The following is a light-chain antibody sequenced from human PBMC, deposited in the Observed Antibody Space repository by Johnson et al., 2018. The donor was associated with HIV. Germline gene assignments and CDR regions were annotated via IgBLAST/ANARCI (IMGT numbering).Light chain of an antibody. CDR1: SSNIGNNY. CDR3: GTWDSSLSAGV. J-gene: IGLJ1*01. V-gene: IGLV1-51*01. Sequence: QSVLTQPLSVSAAPGQKVTISCSGSSSNIGNNYVSWYQQLPGTAPKLLIYDNNKRPSGIPDRFSGSKSGTSATLGITGLQTGDAADYYCGTWDSSLSAGVFGTGTKVTVL. CDR2: DNN.